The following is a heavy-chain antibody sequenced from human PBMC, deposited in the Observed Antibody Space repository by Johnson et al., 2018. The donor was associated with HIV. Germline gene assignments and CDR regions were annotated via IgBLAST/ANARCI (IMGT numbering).Heavy chain of an antibody. CDR3: AKDRGGGWYGEYNFDI. Sequence: QVQLVESGGGWVKPGGSLRLSCAASRFTFSDYYMTWIRQAPGKGLEWVSYISSSGNTIYYADSVKGRFTISRDNAKNSLYLQMNSLRAEDTAVYYCAKDRGGGWYGEYNFDIWGQGTMVTVSS. CDR1: RFTFSDYY. D-gene: IGHD6-19*01. J-gene: IGHJ3*02. CDR2: ISSSGNTI. V-gene: IGHV3-11*04.